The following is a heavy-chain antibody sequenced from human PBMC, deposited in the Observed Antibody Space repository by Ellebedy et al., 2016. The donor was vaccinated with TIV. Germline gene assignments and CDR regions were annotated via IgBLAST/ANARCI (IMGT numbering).Heavy chain of an antibody. Sequence: MPGGSLRLSCTVSGGSISSYYWSWIRQPPGKGLAWIGYIYYSGSTNYNPSLKSRVTISVDTSKNQFSLKLSSVTAVDTAVYYCARGEVTLYYYGMDVWGQGTTVTVSS. V-gene: IGHV4-59*01. CDR1: GGSISSYY. J-gene: IGHJ6*02. CDR3: ARGEVTLYYYGMDV. CDR2: IYYSGST.